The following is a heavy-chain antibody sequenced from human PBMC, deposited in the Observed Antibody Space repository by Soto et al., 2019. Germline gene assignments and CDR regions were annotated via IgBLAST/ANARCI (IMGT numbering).Heavy chain of an antibody. CDR3: ASDSGKGAYFDY. J-gene: IGHJ4*01. V-gene: IGHV3-72*01. D-gene: IGHD1-26*01. Sequence: EVQLVESGGGLVQPGGSQRLSCAASGFTFSDHYMDWVRQAPGKGLEWVGRIRNKANSYTTDYAASVKGRFTISRDDSKDSLYLQMNSLKTEYTAIYYCASDSGKGAYFDYWGHGTLATVSS. CDR1: GFTFSDHY. CDR2: IRNKANSYTT.